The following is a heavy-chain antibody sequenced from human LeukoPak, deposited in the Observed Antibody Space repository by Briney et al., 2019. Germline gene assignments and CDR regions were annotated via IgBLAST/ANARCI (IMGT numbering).Heavy chain of an antibody. V-gene: IGHV4-39*01. CDR1: GGSISSYY. Sequence: PSETLSLTCTVSGGSISSYYWSWIRQPPGRGLEWIGSIYYSGSTYYNPSLKSRVTISVDTSKNQFSLKLSSVTAADTAVYYCARPRDEGIAAAGTPYNWFDPWGQGTLVTVSS. J-gene: IGHJ5*02. D-gene: IGHD6-13*01. CDR3: ARPRDEGIAAAGTPYNWFDP. CDR2: IYYSGST.